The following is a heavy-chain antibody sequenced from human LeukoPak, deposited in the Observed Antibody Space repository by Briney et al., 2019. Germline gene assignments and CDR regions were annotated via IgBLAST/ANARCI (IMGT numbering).Heavy chain of an antibody. CDR2: IYWDDDK. Sequence: SGPTLVNPTQTLTLTCTFSGFSRSTSGVGVGWIRQPPGKALEWLALIYWDDDKRYSPSLNSRLTITKDPSKNQVVLTITHMDPVHTATYYCAHRFTGYCSGGSCYSPANFFDYWGQGTLVTVSS. D-gene: IGHD2-15*01. V-gene: IGHV2-5*02. CDR3: AHRFTGYCSGGSCYSPANFFDY. CDR1: GFSRSTSGVG. J-gene: IGHJ4*02.